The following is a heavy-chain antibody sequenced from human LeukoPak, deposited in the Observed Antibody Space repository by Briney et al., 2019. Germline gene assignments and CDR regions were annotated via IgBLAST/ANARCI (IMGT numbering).Heavy chain of an antibody. Sequence: PGRSLRLSCGASGFTFHEKYAMHWVRQAPGKGLEWVGRIKSKADGETTDYAAPVKGRFTFSRDDSKNMLYLQMNGLKSEDTAVYYCSTLTSRYLPDSWGQGTLVTVSS. CDR1: GFTFHEKY. CDR2: IKSKADGETT. D-gene: IGHD3-9*01. V-gene: IGHV3-15*07. CDR3: STLTSRYLPDS. J-gene: IGHJ4*02.